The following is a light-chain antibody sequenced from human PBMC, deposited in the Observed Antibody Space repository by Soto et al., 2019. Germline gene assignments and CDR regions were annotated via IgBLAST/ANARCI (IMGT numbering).Light chain of an antibody. J-gene: IGLJ2*01. CDR1: STDVGSHDL. V-gene: IGLV2-23*02. CDR2: EVN. Sequence: QSVLTQPASVSGSPGQSITISCIGTSTDVGSHDLVSWYQQHPGKAPKLMIFEVNKRPSGVTNRFSASKSGNTASLTISGLQAEDEADYYCCSYAGTSTPVVFGGGTKVTVL. CDR3: CSYAGTSTPVV.